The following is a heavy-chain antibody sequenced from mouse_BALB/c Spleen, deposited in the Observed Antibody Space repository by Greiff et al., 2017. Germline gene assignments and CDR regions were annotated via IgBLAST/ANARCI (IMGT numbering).Heavy chain of an antibody. J-gene: IGHJ1*01. CDR3: ARVYYGNSWYFDV. Sequence: EVQLQESGGGLVQPGGSLRLSCATSGFTFTDYYMSWVRQPPGKALEWLGFIRNKANGYTTEYSASVKGRFTISRDNSQSILYLQMNTLRAEDSATYYCARVYYGNSWYFDVWGAGTTVTVSS. V-gene: IGHV7-3*02. CDR2: IRNKANGYTT. CDR1: GFTFTDYY. D-gene: IGHD2-1*01.